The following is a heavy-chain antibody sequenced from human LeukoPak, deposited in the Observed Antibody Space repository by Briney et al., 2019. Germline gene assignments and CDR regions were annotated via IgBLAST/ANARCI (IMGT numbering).Heavy chain of an antibody. Sequence: SETLSLTCTVSGGSISSTSYYWGWIRQPPGKGLEWIGSIYYSGSTYYNPSLKSRVTISVDTSKNQFSLKLSSVTAADTAVYYCARSTIFGVVIQFNWFYPWGQGTLVTVSS. D-gene: IGHD3-3*01. CDR1: GGSISSTSYY. J-gene: IGHJ5*02. CDR2: IYYSGST. CDR3: ARSTIFGVVIQFNWFYP. V-gene: IGHV4-39*01.